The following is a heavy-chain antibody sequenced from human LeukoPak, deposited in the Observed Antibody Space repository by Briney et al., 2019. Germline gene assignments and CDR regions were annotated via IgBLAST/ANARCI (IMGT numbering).Heavy chain of an antibody. D-gene: IGHD5-18*01. CDR2: IYYSGST. CDR1: GGSISSYY. J-gene: IGHJ6*02. Sequence: SETLSLTCTVSGGSISSYYWSWIRQPPGKGLEWIGYIYYSGSTNYTPSLKSRVTISVDTSKNQFSLKLSSVTAADTAVYYCAREGYSYGPRYYYYYGMDVWGQGTTVTVSS. V-gene: IGHV4-59*01. CDR3: AREGYSYGPRYYYYYGMDV.